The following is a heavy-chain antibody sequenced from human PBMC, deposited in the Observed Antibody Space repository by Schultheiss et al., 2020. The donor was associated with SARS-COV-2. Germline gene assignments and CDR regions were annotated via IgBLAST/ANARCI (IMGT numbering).Heavy chain of an antibody. D-gene: IGHD3-22*01. J-gene: IGHJ4*02. V-gene: IGHV3-74*01. CDR2: INSDGSST. CDR1: GFTFSSYW. CDR3: ARDLGGSGYPYYFDY. Sequence: GGSLRLSCAASGFTFSSYWMHWVRQAPGKGLVWVSRINSDGSSTSYADSVKGRFTISRDNAKNTLYLQMNSLRAEDTAVYYCARDLGGSGYPYYFDYWGQGTRVTVS.